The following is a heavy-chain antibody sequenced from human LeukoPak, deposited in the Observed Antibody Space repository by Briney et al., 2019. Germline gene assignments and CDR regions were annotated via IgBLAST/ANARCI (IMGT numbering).Heavy chain of an antibody. V-gene: IGHV3-23*01. D-gene: IGHD3-22*01. J-gene: IGHJ4*02. CDR2: ISGCGGST. CDR3: AKDGPNYYDSSGYLDY. CDR1: GFTFSSYA. Sequence: GGSLRLSCAASGFTFSSYAMSWVRQAPGKGLEWVSAISGCGGSTYYADSVKGRFTISRDNSKNTLYLQMNSLRAEDTAVYYCAKDGPNYYDSSGYLDYWGQGTLVTVSS.